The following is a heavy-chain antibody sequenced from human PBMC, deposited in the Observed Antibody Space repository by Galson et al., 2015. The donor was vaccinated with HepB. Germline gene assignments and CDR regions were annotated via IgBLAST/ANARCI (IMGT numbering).Heavy chain of an antibody. V-gene: IGHV3-15*07. CDR3: TTEGMVRGVPRGYYGMDV. Sequence: SLRLSCAASGFTFSNAWMNWVRQAPGKGLEWVGRIKSKTDGGTTDYAAPVKGRFTISRDDSKNTLYLQMNSLKTEDTAVYYCTTEGMVRGVPRGYYGMDVWGQGTTVTVSS. CDR2: IKSKTDGGTT. J-gene: IGHJ6*02. CDR1: GFTFSNAW. D-gene: IGHD3-10*01.